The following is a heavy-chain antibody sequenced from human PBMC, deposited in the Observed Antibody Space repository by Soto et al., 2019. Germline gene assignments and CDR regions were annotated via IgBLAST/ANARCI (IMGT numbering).Heavy chain of an antibody. CDR1: GFTVSSNY. CDR2: ISGSGDGT. Sequence: GGSLRLSCAASGFTVSSNYMSWVRLAPGKGLEWVSVISGSGDGTYYADSVKGRFTISRDNSKNTLYLQMNGLRAEDTAVYYCAKRSPVAVAKYYFDYWGQGALVTVSS. CDR3: AKRSPVAVAKYYFDY. D-gene: IGHD6-19*01. J-gene: IGHJ4*02. V-gene: IGHV3-23*01.